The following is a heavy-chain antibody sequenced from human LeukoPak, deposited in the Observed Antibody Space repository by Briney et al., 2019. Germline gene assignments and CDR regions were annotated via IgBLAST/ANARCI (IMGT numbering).Heavy chain of an antibody. V-gene: IGHV1-24*01. J-gene: IGHJ4*02. CDR3: ATAGGYYFDY. Sequence: ASVKVSCTVPGYTLTELSMHWVRQAPGKGLEWMGGFDPEDGETIYAQKFQGRITMTEDKSTDTAYMELSSLSSEDTAVYYCATAGGYYFDYWGQGTLVTVSS. CDR2: FDPEDGET. CDR1: GYTLTELS. D-gene: IGHD3-10*01.